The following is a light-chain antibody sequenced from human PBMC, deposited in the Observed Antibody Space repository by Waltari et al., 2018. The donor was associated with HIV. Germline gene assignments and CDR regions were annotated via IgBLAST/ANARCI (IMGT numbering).Light chain of an antibody. J-gene: IGKJ1*01. Sequence: DIVMTQSPLALAVTPGEPASISCRSSRSLLQSNGYNYLDWYLQKPGQSPQLLIYFASNRASGAPDRFSGSGSGREFTLKISRVEAEDVGVYYCMEALEVTFGQGTKVEIK. CDR3: MEALEVT. V-gene: IGKV2-28*01. CDR2: FAS. CDR1: RSLLQSNGYNY.